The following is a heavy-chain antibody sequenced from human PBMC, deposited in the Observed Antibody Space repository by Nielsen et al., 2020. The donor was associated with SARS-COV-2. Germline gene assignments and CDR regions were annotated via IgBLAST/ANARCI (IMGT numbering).Heavy chain of an antibody. CDR1: GFVFGSYA. CDR2: ISFDGSNK. J-gene: IGHJ4*02. D-gene: IGHD2-15*01. Sequence: GESLKISCTASGFVFGSYAMHWVRQAPGKGLEWVAVISFDGSNKNYADSVKGRFTISRDDSKNTLFLDINSLRAEDTAIYYCARDYYCNGGTCYLPPKYFFDYWGQGTLVTVSS. V-gene: IGHV3-33*01. CDR3: ARDYYCNGGTCYLPPKYFFDY.